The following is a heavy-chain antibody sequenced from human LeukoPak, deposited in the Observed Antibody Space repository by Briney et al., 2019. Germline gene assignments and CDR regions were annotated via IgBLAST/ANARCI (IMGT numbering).Heavy chain of an antibody. Sequence: PSETLSLTCAVYGGSFSGYYWSWIRQPPGKGLEWNGEINHSGSTNYNPSLKSRVTISVATSKNQFSLKLSSVTAADTAVYYCARTAPWNYDFWSGYYGGHFDYWGQGTLVTVSS. CDR3: ARTAPWNYDFWSGYYGGHFDY. J-gene: IGHJ4*02. V-gene: IGHV4-34*01. CDR1: GGSFSGYY. D-gene: IGHD3-3*01. CDR2: INHSGST.